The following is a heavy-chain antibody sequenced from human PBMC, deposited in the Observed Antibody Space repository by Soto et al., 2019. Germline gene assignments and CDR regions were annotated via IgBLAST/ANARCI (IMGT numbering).Heavy chain of an antibody. CDR3: ARLAYCGGDCPYYYYGMDV. Sequence: PSETLSLTCTVSGGSIISYYWSCVRHPPWKGREWIGYIYYSGSTNYNPSLKSRVTISVDTSKNQFSLKLSSVTAADTAVYYCARLAYCGGDCPYYYYGMDVWGQGTTVTVSS. CDR1: GGSIISYY. V-gene: IGHV4-59*01. J-gene: IGHJ6*02. D-gene: IGHD2-21*02. CDR2: IYYSGST.